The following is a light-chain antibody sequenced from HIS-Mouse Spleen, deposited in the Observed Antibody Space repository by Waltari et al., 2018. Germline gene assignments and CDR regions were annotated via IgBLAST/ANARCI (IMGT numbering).Light chain of an antibody. J-gene: IGKJ4*01. CDR2: AAS. CDR3: QQYNSYPLT. Sequence: DIQMTQSPSSLTASVGDRVTITCRASQGMSNYLAWFQQKQGKAPKSLNYAASSLQSGVPSKFSGSGSGTDFTLTISSLQPEDFATYYCQQYNSYPLTFGGGTKVEIK. CDR1: QGMSNY. V-gene: IGKV1-16*02.